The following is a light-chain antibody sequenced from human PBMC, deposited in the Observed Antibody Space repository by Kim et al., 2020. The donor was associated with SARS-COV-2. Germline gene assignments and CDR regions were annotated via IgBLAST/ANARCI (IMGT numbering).Light chain of an antibody. CDR1: GHKY. CDR3: QAWDTSTYV. Sequence: GHKYGCWYQQKPGQAPVLVIYQDTKRPSEIPERFSGSNSGNTATLTISGTQAMDEADYYCQAWDTSTYVFGTGTKVTVL. J-gene: IGLJ1*01. CDR2: QDT. V-gene: IGLV3-1*01.